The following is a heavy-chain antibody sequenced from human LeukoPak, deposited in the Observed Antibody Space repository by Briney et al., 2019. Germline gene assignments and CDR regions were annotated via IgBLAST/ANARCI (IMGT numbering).Heavy chain of an antibody. Sequence: SETLSLTCTVSGGSMIDYYWSFVRQSAGKGLEWMGRTHTSGTTFFNPSLKGRITMSVDTSQNQFSLRPSSVTAADTAVYFCARGDYYDGGGRNWFDPWGQGTLVTVSS. V-gene: IGHV4-4*07. CDR1: GGSMIDYY. CDR3: ARGDYYDGGGRNWFDP. CDR2: THTSGTT. J-gene: IGHJ5*02. D-gene: IGHD3-16*01.